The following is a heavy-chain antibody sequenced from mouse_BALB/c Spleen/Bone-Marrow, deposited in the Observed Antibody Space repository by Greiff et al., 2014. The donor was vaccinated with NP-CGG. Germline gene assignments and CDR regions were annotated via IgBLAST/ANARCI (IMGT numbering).Heavy chain of an antibody. CDR1: GYSITSDYA. CDR3: ARGRAAWFAY. J-gene: IGHJ3*01. CDR2: ISYSGIT. Sequence: EVQLKESGPGLVKPSQSLSLTCTVTGYSITSDYAWNWIRQFPGNKLEWMGYISYSGITNYNPSLKSRISITRDTSKNQFFLQLNSVTTEDTATYYCARGRAAWFAYWGQGTLVTVSA. V-gene: IGHV3-2*02. D-gene: IGHD3-3*01.